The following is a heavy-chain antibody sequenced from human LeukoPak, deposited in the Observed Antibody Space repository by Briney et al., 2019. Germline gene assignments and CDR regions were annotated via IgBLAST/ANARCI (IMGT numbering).Heavy chain of an antibody. CDR1: GFTFSNAW. D-gene: IGHD3-10*01. CDR3: TTDHLYGSGSYVY. Sequence: GGSLRLSCAASGFTFSNAWMSWVRQAPGKGLEWVGRIKSKTDGGTTDYAAPVKGRFTISRDDSKNTLYLQMNSLKTEDTAVYYCTTDHLYGSGSYVYWGQGTLVTVSS. CDR2: IKSKTDGGTT. V-gene: IGHV3-15*01. J-gene: IGHJ4*02.